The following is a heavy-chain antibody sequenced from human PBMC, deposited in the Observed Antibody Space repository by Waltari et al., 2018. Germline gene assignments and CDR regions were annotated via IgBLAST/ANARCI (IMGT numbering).Heavy chain of an antibody. D-gene: IGHD5-12*01. CDR1: GYSFTSYW. J-gene: IGHJ4*02. Sequence: EVQLVQSGAEVKKPGESLKISCKGSGYSFTSYWIGWVRQMPGKGLEWMGIIYPGDTDTRYSTSFQGQVTSSADKSISTAYLQWSSLNASDTAMYYCARHPRPPPLREYSGYDLDYWGQGTLVTVSS. V-gene: IGHV5-51*01. CDR2: IYPGDTDT. CDR3: ARHPRPPPLREYSGYDLDY.